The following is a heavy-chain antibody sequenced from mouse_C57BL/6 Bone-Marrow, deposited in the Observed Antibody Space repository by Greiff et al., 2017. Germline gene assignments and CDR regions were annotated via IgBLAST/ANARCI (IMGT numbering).Heavy chain of an antibody. J-gene: IGHJ2*01. Sequence: QVQLQQSGAELVKPGASVKMSCKASGYTFTSYWITWVKPRPGQGLEWIGDIYPTSGRTNYNEKFKSKAILTVDTSSNTAYMQLSSLTSEDSAVFYCARSGPVEWSFDYWGQGTTLTVSS. D-gene: IGHD1-3*01. CDR2: IYPTSGRT. CDR1: GYTFTSYW. V-gene: IGHV1-55*01. CDR3: ARSGPVEWSFDY.